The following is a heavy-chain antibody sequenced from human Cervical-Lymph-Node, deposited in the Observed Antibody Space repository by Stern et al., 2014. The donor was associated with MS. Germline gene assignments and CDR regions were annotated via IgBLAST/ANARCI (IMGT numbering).Heavy chain of an antibody. CDR1: GYTFTGYY. CDR2: INPNSGGT. Sequence: VQLVESGAEVKKPGASVKVSCKASGYTFTGYYMHWVRQAPGQGLEWMGWINPNSGGTNYAQKFQGRVTMTRDTSISTAYMELSRLRSDDTAVYYCARVGSGYSSSWGSNYYYYYGMDVWGQGTTVTVSS. J-gene: IGHJ6*02. V-gene: IGHV1-2*02. D-gene: IGHD6-6*01. CDR3: ARVGSGYSSSWGSNYYYYYGMDV.